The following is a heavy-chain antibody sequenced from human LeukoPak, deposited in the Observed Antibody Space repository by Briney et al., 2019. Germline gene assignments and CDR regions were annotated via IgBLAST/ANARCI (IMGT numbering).Heavy chain of an antibody. J-gene: IGHJ3*02. D-gene: IGHD3-22*01. V-gene: IGHV4-30-2*01. CDR1: GGSISSGGYS. CDR3: AREARYYDSSSYSAYAFDI. CDR2: IYHSGST. Sequence: SETLSLTCAVSGGSISSGGYSWSWIRQPPGKGLEWIGYIYHSGSTYYNPSLKSRVTISVDRSKNQFSLKLSSVTAADTAVYYCAREARYYDSSSYSAYAFDIWGQGTMVTVSS.